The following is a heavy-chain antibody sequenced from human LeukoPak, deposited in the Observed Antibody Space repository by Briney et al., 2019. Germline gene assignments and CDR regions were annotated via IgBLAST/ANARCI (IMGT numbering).Heavy chain of an antibody. Sequence: SETLSLTCTVSGGSTSSGDYYWSWIRQPPGKGLEWIGHIYYSGSTYYNPSLKSRVTISVDTSKNQFSLKLSSVTAADTAVYYCARDRAAAGIPAIDYWVQGTLVTVSS. J-gene: IGHJ4*02. CDR1: GGSTSSGDYY. CDR2: IYYSGST. CDR3: ARDRAAAGIPAIDY. D-gene: IGHD6-13*01. V-gene: IGHV4-30-4*01.